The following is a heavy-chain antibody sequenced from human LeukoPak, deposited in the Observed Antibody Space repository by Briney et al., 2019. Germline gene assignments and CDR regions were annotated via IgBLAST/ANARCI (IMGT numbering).Heavy chain of an antibody. CDR2: IYYSGST. J-gene: IGHJ5*02. D-gene: IGHD3-10*01. Sequence: PSETLSLTCTVSGGSISSYYWSWIRQPPGKGLEWIGYIYYSGSTNYNPSLKSRVTISVDTSKKQFSLKLSSVTATDTAVCYCARSLLSAGSGSYGFDPWGQGTLVTVSS. CDR1: GGSISSYY. V-gene: IGHV4-59*08. CDR3: ARSLLSAGSGSYGFDP.